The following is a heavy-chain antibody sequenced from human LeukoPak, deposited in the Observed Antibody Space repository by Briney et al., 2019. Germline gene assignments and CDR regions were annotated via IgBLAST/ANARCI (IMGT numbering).Heavy chain of an antibody. D-gene: IGHD4-17*01. V-gene: IGHV4-59*01. Sequence: SETLSLTCTVSGGSISSYYWSWIRQPPGKGLEWIGYIYYSGNTNYNPSLKSRVTISIDTSKNQVSLKLSSVTAADTAVYYCADYGDQEHWGQGTLVTVSS. CDR2: IYYSGNT. J-gene: IGHJ4*02. CDR3: ADYGDQEH. CDR1: GGSISSYY.